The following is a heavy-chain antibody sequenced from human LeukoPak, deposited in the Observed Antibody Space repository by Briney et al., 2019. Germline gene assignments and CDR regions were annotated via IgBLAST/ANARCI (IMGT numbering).Heavy chain of an antibody. D-gene: IGHD5-12*01. Sequence: PGGSLRLSCAASGFTFSSYGMNWVRQAPGKGLEWVSYIRSSGNTIDYADSVKGRFTISRDNAKNSLYLQMNSLRAEDTAVYYCARDLIGRGYSGYESFLPYYYGMDVWGHGTTVTVSS. J-gene: IGHJ6*02. V-gene: IGHV3-48*03. CDR1: GFTFSSYG. CDR3: ARDLIGRGYSGYESFLPYYYGMDV. CDR2: IRSSGNTI.